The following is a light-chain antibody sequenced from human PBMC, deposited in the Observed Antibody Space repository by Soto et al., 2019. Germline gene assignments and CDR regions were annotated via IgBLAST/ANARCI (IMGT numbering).Light chain of an antibody. Sequence: EILLTQSPAILAFSPGDRATLSFRASQSVSSSYLAWYQHKPGQAPRLLIHGASSRVTGIPDRFSGSGSGTDFTLTITRLEPEDFAVYYCQQYQSLTFGGGTKVDIK. CDR1: QSVSSSY. CDR2: GAS. V-gene: IGKV3-20*01. J-gene: IGKJ4*01. CDR3: QQYQSLT.